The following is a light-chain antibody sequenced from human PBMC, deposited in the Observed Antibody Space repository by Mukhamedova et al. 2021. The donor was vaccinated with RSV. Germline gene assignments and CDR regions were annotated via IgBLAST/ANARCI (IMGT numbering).Light chain of an antibody. CDR1: QSVYYRSSSKDY. CDR2: WAS. J-gene: IGKJ2*03. V-gene: IGKV4-1*01. CDR3: QQYYSVPYS. Sequence: ISCRSSQSVYYRSSSKDYLAWYQHKPGQPPRLLVYWASTREPGVPDRFTGGGSGTVFTLTIAGVQPEDVAVYYCQQYYSVPYSF.